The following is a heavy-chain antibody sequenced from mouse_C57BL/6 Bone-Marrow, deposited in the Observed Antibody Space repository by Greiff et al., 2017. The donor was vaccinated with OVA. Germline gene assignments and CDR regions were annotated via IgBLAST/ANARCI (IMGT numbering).Heavy chain of an antibody. CDR2: FSSGGDYI. J-gene: IGHJ4*01. CDR1: GFTFSSYA. D-gene: IGHD2-1*01. CDR3: TRLLDAMDY. V-gene: IGHV5-9-1*02. Sequence: EVKLVESGEGLVKPGGSLKLSCADSGFTFSSYAMSWVRQTPEKRLEWVAYFSSGGDYIYYADTVKGRFTISRDKARNTLYLQMSSLKSEDTALYYCTRLLDAMDYWGQGTSVTVTS.